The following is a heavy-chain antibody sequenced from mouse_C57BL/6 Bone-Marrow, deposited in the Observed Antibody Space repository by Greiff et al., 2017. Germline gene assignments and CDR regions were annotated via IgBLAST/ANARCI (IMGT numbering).Heavy chain of an antibody. D-gene: IGHD1-1*01. Sequence: EVKLEESGPGLVKPSQSLSLTCSVTGYSITSGYYWNWIRQFPGNKLEWMGYISYDGSNNYNPSLKNRISITRDTSKNQFFLKLNSVTTEDTATYYFAYGSSWFAYWGQGTLVTVSA. CDR3: AYGSSWFAY. CDR2: ISYDGSN. V-gene: IGHV3-6*01. CDR1: GYSITSGYY. J-gene: IGHJ3*01.